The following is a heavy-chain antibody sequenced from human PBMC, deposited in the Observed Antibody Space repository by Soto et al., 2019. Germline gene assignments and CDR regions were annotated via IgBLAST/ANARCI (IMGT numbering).Heavy chain of an antibody. CDR2: INPNSGAI. CDR1: GYTFTDYY. D-gene: IGHD3-10*01. Sequence: QVQLVQSGAEVKKPGASVKVSCKASGYTFTDYYMFWVRQAPGQGLEWMGWINPNSGAISFTQKFQGRVTMTRDTSITTAYMELIGLTSDDTAVYYCARGQKSASWSHLWENWFDPWGQGTLVTVSS. CDR3: ARGQKSASWSHLWENWFDP. J-gene: IGHJ5*02. V-gene: IGHV1-2*02.